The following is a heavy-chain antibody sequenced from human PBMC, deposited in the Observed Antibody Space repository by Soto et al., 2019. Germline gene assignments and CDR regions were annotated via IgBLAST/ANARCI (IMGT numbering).Heavy chain of an antibody. CDR2: IFSNDEK. J-gene: IGHJ5*02. CDR3: ARLQYYDILTGYYCFDP. Sequence: SGPTLVNPTETPTLTCTVSGFSLSNARMGVSWIRQPPGKALEWLAHIFSNDEKSYSTSLKSRLTISKDTSKSQVVLTMTNMDPVDTATYYCARLQYYDILTGYYCFDPWGQGTLVTVSS. V-gene: IGHV2-26*01. CDR1: GFSLSNARMG. D-gene: IGHD3-9*01.